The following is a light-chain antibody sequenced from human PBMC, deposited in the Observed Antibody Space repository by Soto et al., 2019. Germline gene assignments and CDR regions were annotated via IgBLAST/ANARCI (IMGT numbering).Light chain of an antibody. J-gene: IGLJ1*01. CDR3: QSYDSSLSALYV. CDR2: GNS. CDR1: SSNIGAGYD. V-gene: IGLV1-40*01. Sequence: QRVLTQPASGSGVPGRRGSISYTGSSSNIGAGYDVHWYQQLPGTAPKLLIYGNSNRPSGVPDRFSGSKSGTSASLAITGLQAEDEADYYCQSYDSSLSALYVFGTGTKVTVL.